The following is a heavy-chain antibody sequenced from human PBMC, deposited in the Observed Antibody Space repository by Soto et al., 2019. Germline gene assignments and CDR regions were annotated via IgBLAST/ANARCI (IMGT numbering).Heavy chain of an antibody. CDR2: ISAYNGNT. J-gene: IGHJ3*02. CDR1: GYTFTCYG. Sequence: ASVKLSCKASGYTFTCYGISWVRQAPGQGLEWMGWISAYNGNTNYAQKLQGRVTMTTDTSTSTAYMELRSLRSDDTAVYYCARVEMATTIAAAFDIWGQGTMVTVS. CDR3: ARVEMATTIAAAFDI. V-gene: IGHV1-18*01. D-gene: IGHD5-12*01.